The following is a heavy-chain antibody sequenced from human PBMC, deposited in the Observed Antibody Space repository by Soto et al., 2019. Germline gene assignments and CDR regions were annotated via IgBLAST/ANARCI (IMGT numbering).Heavy chain of an antibody. CDR3: ARRSAAGP. V-gene: IGHV4-34*01. J-gene: IGHJ5*02. CDR1: GGSFSGYY. D-gene: IGHD6-25*01. Sequence: QVQLQQWGAGLLKPSETLSLTCAVYGGSFSGYYWSWIRQPPGKGLEWIGEINHSGSTNYNPSLKRRVTISVDTSKNQCSLKLSSVTAADTAVYYCARRSAAGPWGQGTLVTVSS. CDR2: INHSGST.